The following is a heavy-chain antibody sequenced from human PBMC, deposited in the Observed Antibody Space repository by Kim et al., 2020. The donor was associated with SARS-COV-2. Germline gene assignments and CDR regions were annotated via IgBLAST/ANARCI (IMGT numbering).Heavy chain of an antibody. CDR2: ITTGIGYS. Sequence: GGSLRLSCAASGFTFTTYGMNWVRQAPGKGLEWVSSITTGIGYSYYADSVKGRFTISRDNAKNSVFLQMNSLRGEDTAVYYCARGKFFDLWGHGTLVTVSS. V-gene: IGHV3-21*06. CDR3: ARGKFFDL. CDR1: GFTFTTYG. J-gene: IGHJ2*01.